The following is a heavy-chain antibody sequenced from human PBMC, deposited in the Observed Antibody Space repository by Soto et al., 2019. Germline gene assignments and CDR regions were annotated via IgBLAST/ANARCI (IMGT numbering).Heavy chain of an antibody. D-gene: IGHD1-26*01. CDR3: EVGGY. J-gene: IGHJ4*02. V-gene: IGHV3-7*01. Sequence: EAQVVESGGGLVQPGGSLRLSCVVSGFTFSKYWMNWVRQAPGKGLEWVATIKEAGGEKFYVDSVKGRFTISRETAKNSMYLQMNSLRDDHTAVYYCEVGGYWGQGTLVTVSS. CDR1: GFTFSKYW. CDR2: IKEAGGEK.